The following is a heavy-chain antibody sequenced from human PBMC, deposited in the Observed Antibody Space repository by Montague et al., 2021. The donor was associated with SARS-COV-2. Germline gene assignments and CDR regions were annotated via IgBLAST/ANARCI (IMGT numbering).Heavy chain of an antibody. J-gene: IGHJ5*02. D-gene: IGHD3-3*01. Sequence: SETLSLTCTVSGGSISSSSYYRGWIRQPPGKGLEWIGSIYYSGSTYYNPSLKSRVTISVDTSKNQFSLKLSAVTAADTAVYYCAGHPSITIFGVVITPSWFDPWGQGTLVTVSS. CDR1: GGSISSSSYY. CDR3: AGHPSITIFGVVITPSWFDP. CDR2: IYYSGST. V-gene: IGHV4-39*01.